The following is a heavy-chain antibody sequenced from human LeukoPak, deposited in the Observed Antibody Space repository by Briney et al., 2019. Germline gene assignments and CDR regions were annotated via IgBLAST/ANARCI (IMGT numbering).Heavy chain of an antibody. Sequence: SETLSLTCAVSGGSISSSGYSWSWIRQPPGKGLEWIGYIYHSGSTYYNPSLKSRVTISVDRSKNQFSLKLSSVTAADTAVYYCARDRRYYYDSSASNDAFDIWGQGTMVTVSS. CDR3: ARDRRYYYDSSASNDAFDI. D-gene: IGHD3-22*01. CDR1: GGSISSSGYS. J-gene: IGHJ3*02. CDR2: IYHSGST. V-gene: IGHV4-30-2*01.